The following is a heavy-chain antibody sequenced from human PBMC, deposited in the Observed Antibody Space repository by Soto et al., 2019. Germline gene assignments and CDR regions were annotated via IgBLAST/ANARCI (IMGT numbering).Heavy chain of an antibody. D-gene: IGHD4-17*01. CDR2: ITTYSTSI. J-gene: IGHJ3*02. V-gene: IGHV3-21*01. CDR1: GFTFSSYS. Sequence: EVQLVESGGGLVKPGGSLRLSCAASGFTFSSYSMNWVRQAPGEGLEWVSSITTYSTSIYYAASVKGRFTISRDNAKTPLVLQTNSLRAEATAVYYCARGYGDFIPDAFNIWGHGTMVTVYS. CDR3: ARGYGDFIPDAFNI.